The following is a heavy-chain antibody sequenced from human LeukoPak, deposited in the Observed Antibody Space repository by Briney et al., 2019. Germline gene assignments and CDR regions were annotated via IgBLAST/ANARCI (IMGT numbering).Heavy chain of an antibody. J-gene: IGHJ4*02. D-gene: IGHD6-13*01. CDR2: INPNNGDT. V-gene: IGHV1-2*02. CDR1: GYSLPAKF. CDR3: AKEFRGAAGKPDYFDY. Sequence: ASVKVSCKASGYSLPAKFMHWVRQAPGQGLEWMGWINPNNGDTTYTQKFQGRVTMTRDTSISTAYLELSSLTSDDTAVYYCAKEFRGAAGKPDYFDYWGQGTLVTVSS.